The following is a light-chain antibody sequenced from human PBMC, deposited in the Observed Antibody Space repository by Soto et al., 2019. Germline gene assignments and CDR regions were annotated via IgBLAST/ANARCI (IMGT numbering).Light chain of an antibody. Sequence: EIVLTQSPGTLSLSPGERATLSCRASQSVSSSYLAWYQQKPGQAPRLLIYGASSRATGIPDRFSGSGSGTDFTLTISRLEPEDSAVYYCQQYGSSPVTFGQGTKLEIK. CDR2: GAS. V-gene: IGKV3-20*01. CDR3: QQYGSSPVT. J-gene: IGKJ2*01. CDR1: QSVSSSY.